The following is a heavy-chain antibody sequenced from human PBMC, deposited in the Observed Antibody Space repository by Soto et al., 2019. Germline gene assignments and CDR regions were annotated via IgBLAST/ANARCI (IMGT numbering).Heavy chain of an antibody. D-gene: IGHD2-21*02. CDR2: SSYSGST. Sequence: QVQLQESGPGLVKPSQTLSLTCTVSGGSISRGDYYWSWVRQHPGKGLEWIGYSSYSGSTYYNPSLKSRVTIVVDTSRNQFSLRLSSVTAADTAVYYCAREGGLAYCGGDCLYNWFDPWGQGTLVTVSS. V-gene: IGHV4-31*03. CDR1: GGSISRGDYY. CDR3: AREGGLAYCGGDCLYNWFDP. J-gene: IGHJ5*02.